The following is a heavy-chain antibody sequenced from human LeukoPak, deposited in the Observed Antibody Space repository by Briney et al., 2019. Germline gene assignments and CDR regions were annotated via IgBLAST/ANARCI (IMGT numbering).Heavy chain of an antibody. CDR2: ISGSAGST. CDR1: EFTFSSYA. Sequence: GGCLRLSCAASEFTFSSYAMSWVRQAPGKGLEWVSAISGSAGSTYYADSVKGRFTISRDNSKNTLYLQMNNLRAEDTAVYYCAKGYSSSWYYFDYWGQGALVTASS. J-gene: IGHJ4*02. V-gene: IGHV3-23*01. CDR3: AKGYSSSWYYFDY. D-gene: IGHD6-13*01.